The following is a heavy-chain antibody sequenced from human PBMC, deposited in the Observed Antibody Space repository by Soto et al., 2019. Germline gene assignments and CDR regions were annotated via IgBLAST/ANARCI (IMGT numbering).Heavy chain of an antibody. J-gene: IGHJ5*02. CDR3: ASSDYYGSGSYYSFTS. D-gene: IGHD3-10*01. Sequence: GGSLRLSCAASGFTFSSYSMNWVRQAPGKGLEWVSSISSSSSYIYYADSVKGRFTISRDNAKNSLYLQMNSLRAEDTAVYYCASSDYYGSGSYYSFTSWGQGTLVTVSS. V-gene: IGHV3-21*01. CDR2: ISSSSSYI. CDR1: GFTFSSYS.